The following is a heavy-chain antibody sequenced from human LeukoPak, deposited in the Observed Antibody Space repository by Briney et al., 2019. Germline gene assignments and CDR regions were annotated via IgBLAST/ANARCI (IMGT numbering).Heavy chain of an antibody. CDR2: KNPNSGRT. D-gene: IGHD4-11*01. J-gene: IGHJ6*02. CDR3: ARGPVTTHGMDV. Sequence: ASVKVSCKASGYTFTSYDINWVRQAAGQGLEWMGWKNPNSGRTGLAQKFQDRLTMTMNTAISTAYMELSSLTSEDTVVYYCARGPVTTHGMDVWGQGTTVTVSS. V-gene: IGHV1-8*01. CDR1: GYTFTSYD.